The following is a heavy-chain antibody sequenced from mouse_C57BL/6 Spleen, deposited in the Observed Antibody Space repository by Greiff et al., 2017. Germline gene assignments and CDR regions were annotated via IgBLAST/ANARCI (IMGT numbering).Heavy chain of an antibody. Sequence: VQLQQSGPELVKPGASVKMSCKASGYTFTDYNMHWVKQSHGKSLEGIGYINPNNGGTSYNQKFKGKATLTVNKSSSTAYMELRSLTSEDSAVYYCARAYYSNPAWFAYWGQGTLVTVSA. D-gene: IGHD2-5*01. J-gene: IGHJ3*01. CDR1: GYTFTDYN. CDR3: ARAYYSNPAWFAY. V-gene: IGHV1-22*01. CDR2: INPNNGGT.